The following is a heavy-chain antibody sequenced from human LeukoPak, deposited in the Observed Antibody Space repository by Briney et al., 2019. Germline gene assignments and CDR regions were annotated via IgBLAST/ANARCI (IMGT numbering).Heavy chain of an antibody. J-gene: IGHJ4*02. CDR1: GGSFSRYS. CDR2: SNHSGSS. CDR3: ARVEMGPTWMFDY. D-gene: IGHD5-12*01. V-gene: IGHV4-34*10. Sequence: PSETLSLTCAVYGGSFSRYSWSWVRQPPGKGLEWIGESNHSGSSRYSPSLKSRVTMSLDTSKNQFSLRLSSVTAADTAVYYCARVEMGPTWMFDYWGQGTLVTVSS.